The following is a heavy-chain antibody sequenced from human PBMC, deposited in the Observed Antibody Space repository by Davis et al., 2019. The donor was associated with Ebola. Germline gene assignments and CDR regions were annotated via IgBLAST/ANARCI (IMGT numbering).Heavy chain of an antibody. CDR1: GFTFSSYA. CDR2: ISFDGNNK. Sequence: GESLKISCAASGFTFSSYAMHWVRQAPGKGLEWVAFISFDGNNKYYADSVKGRFTISRDNSKNTLYLQMNSLRAEDTAVYYCARDRGSSWPTDLYYYYYGMDVWGQGTTVTVSS. J-gene: IGHJ6*02. D-gene: IGHD6-13*01. CDR3: ARDRGSSWPTDLYYYYYGMDV. V-gene: IGHV3-30-3*01.